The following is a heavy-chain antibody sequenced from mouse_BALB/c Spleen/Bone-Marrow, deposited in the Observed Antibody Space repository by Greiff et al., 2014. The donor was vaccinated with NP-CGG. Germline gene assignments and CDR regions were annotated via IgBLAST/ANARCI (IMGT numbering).Heavy chain of an antibody. CDR2: IDPANEHT. V-gene: IGHV14-3*02. CDR3: ASLTGTFDY. J-gene: IGHJ2*01. Sequence: VQLQQSGAELVKPGASVKLSCTASGFNIKDTYIHWVKQRPEQGLEWIGRIDPANEHTKYDPNFQGKAIITADTSSNTAYLQLSSLTSEDTAVYYCASLTGTFDYWGQGSTLTVSS. D-gene: IGHD4-1*01. CDR1: GFNIKDTY.